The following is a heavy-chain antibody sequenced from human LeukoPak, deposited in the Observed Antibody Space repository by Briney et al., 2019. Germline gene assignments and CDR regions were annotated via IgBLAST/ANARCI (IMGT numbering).Heavy chain of an antibody. D-gene: IGHD2-15*01. Sequence: GGSLRLSCAASGFTFSSYGMHWVRQAPGKGLEWVAVIWYDGSSKYYADSVKGRFTISRDNSKNTLYLQMNSLRAEDTAVYYCARGPSLYCSGGSCYSGWFDPWGQGTLVTVSS. CDR1: GFTFSSYG. J-gene: IGHJ5*02. V-gene: IGHV3-33*01. CDR2: IWYDGSSK. CDR3: ARGPSLYCSGGSCYSGWFDP.